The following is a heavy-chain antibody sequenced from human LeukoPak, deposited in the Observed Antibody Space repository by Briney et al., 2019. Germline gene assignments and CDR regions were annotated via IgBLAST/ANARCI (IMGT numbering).Heavy chain of an antibody. CDR2: ISYHGVNK. CDR1: GFTFSSYT. D-gene: IGHD2-2*02. CDR3: ARDGMALYRRDYLDS. V-gene: IGHV3-30-3*01. J-gene: IGHJ4*02. Sequence: GESLRLSCAASGFTFSSYTMHWVRQAPGKGLEWVADISYHGVNKHYADSVEGRSTISRDNSKNTLLLQMNTLRGADTAVYYCARDGMALYRRDYLDSWGQGTLVTVSS.